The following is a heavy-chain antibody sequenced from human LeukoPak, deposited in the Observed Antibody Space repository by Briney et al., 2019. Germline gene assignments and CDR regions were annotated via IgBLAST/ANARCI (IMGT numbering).Heavy chain of an antibody. J-gene: IGHJ4*02. V-gene: IGHV3-74*01. CDR3: ARDSLYDYDKYFDY. CDR1: GFTFSSYW. D-gene: IGHD3-22*01. CDR2: INSDGSST. Sequence: GGSLRLSCAASGFTFSSYWMHWVRQAPGKGLVWVSRINSDGSSTSYADSVKGRFTISRDNAKNTLYLQMNSPRAEDTAVYYCARDSLYDYDKYFDYWGQGTLVTVSS.